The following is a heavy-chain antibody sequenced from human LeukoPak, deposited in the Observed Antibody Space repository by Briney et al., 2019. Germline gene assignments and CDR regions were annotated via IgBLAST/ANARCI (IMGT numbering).Heavy chain of an antibody. CDR2: ISGSGGST. D-gene: IGHD4-17*01. J-gene: IGHJ3*02. CDR1: GFTFSSYA. CDR3: ARDPNGDYIGTFDM. Sequence: GGSLRLSCAASGFTFSSYAMSWVRQAPGMGLEWVSAISGSGGSTYYADSVKGRFTISRDNSKNTLYLQMNSLRVEDTAMYFCARDPNGDYIGTFDMWGRGTMVSVSS. V-gene: IGHV3-23*01.